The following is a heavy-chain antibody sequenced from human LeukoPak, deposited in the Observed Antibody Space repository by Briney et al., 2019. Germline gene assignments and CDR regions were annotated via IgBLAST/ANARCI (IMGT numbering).Heavy chain of an antibody. J-gene: IGHJ6*04. D-gene: IGHD6-13*01. Sequence: ASVKVSCKASGYTFTSYAMNWVRQSPGQGLEWMGWINTNTGNPTYAQGFTGRFVFSLDTSVSTAYLQISSLKAEDTAVYYCARVTTTDSSSWYSPWGMDVWGKGTTVTVSS. CDR3: ARVTTTDSSSWYSPWGMDV. V-gene: IGHV7-4-1*02. CDR1: GYTFTSYA. CDR2: INTNTGNP.